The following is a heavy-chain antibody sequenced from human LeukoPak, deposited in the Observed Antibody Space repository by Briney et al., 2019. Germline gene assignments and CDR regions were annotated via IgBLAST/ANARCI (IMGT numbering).Heavy chain of an antibody. V-gene: IGHV3-66*01. CDR1: GVTVSSNF. Sequence: SGGSLRLSCAVSGVTVSSNFMSWVRQTPGKGLEWVSVIYGGGTTYNADSVKDRFSISRDDSKNTVYLQMIDLRAEDTAVYYCVRDLTPGYFGHWGQGALVTVSS. CDR2: IYGGGTT. J-gene: IGHJ4*02. CDR3: VRDLTPGYFGH.